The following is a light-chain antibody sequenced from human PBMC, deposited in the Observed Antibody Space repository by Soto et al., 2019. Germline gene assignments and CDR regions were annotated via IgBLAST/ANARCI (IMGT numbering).Light chain of an antibody. Sequence: PGDRATLSCRASESVGNYLAWDQEKPGQAPRLLIYDASNRATCIPPRFSGSGSGTDSTLTISSLEPEDVAVSYCQQRSSWPPSNFGGGTKVE. CDR2: DAS. V-gene: IGKV3-11*01. CDR1: ESVGNY. J-gene: IGKJ4*01. CDR3: QQRSSWPPSN.